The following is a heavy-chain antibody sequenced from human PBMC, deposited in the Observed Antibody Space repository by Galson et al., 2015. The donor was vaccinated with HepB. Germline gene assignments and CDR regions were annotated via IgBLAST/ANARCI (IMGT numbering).Heavy chain of an antibody. Sequence: SVKVSCKASGYTFTSYGISWVRQAPGQGLEWMGWISAYNGNTNYAQKLQGRVTMTTDTSTSTAYMELRSLRSDDTAVYYCARDDIVVVPAADLYYYYYMDVWGKGTTVTVSS. J-gene: IGHJ6*03. CDR1: GYTFTSYG. D-gene: IGHD2-2*01. CDR3: ARDDIVVVPAADLYYYYYMDV. CDR2: ISAYNGNT. V-gene: IGHV1-18*01.